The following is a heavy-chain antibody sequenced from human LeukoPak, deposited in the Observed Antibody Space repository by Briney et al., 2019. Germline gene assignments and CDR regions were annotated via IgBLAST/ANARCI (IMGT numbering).Heavy chain of an antibody. CDR3: AKEPAAGNTPSFDY. D-gene: IGHD6-13*01. CDR1: GFTFDDYA. CDR2: MSWNSGSI. V-gene: IGHV3-9*01. Sequence: SLRLSCAASGFTFDDYAMHWVRQAAGKVLGWVSGMSWNSGSIVYADSVKGRFTISIDNAKKSLYLPMNSLRAEDTALYYCAKEPAAGNTPSFDYWGQGTLVTASS. J-gene: IGHJ4*02.